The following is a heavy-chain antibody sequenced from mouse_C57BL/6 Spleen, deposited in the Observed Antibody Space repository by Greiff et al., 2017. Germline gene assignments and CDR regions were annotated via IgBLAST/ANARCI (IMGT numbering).Heavy chain of an antibody. CDR3: ARSRGWLLPFAY. CDR2: IDPSDSET. Sequence: QVQLQQPGAELVRPGSSVKLSCKASGYTFTSYWMHWVKQRPIQGLEWIGNIDPSDSETPYNQKFKDKATLTVAKSSSTAYMQLSSLTSEDSAVYYCARSRGWLLPFAYWGQGTLVTVSA. CDR1: GYTFTSYW. J-gene: IGHJ3*01. D-gene: IGHD2-3*01. V-gene: IGHV1-52*01.